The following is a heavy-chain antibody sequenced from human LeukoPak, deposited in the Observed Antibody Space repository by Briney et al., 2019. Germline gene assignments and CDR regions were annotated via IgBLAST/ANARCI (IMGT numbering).Heavy chain of an antibody. V-gene: IGHV1-18*01. D-gene: IGHD1-26*01. J-gene: IGHJ4*02. CDR1: GYTFTTYD. CDR3: ARANSGSYSPYFDY. Sequence: ASVKVSCKASGYTFTTYDITWVRQAPGQGLEWMVWISAYNGNTNYAQKLQGRVTMTTDTSTSTAYMEVMSLKSDDTAVYYCARANSGSYSPYFDYWGQGTLVTVSS. CDR2: ISAYNGNT.